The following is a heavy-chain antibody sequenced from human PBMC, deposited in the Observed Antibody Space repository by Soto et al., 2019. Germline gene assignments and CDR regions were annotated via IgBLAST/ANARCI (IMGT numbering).Heavy chain of an antibody. CDR2: SSAYHSNT. CDR3: AREASAVLSLDY. D-gene: IGHD6-19*01. J-gene: IGHJ4*02. Sequence: ASVKVSCKTSGYTFSTSGISWVRQAPGQGLEWLGWSSAYHSNTSPAEKVRDRVSLTRDTSISTAYMELSSLRSDDTALYYCAREASAVLSLDYWGQGTLVTVSS. V-gene: IGHV1-18*01. CDR1: GYTFSTSG.